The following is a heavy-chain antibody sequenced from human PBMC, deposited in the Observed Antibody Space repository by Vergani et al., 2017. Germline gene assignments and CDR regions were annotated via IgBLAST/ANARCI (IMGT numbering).Heavy chain of an antibody. Sequence: VPLVQSGAEVRKPWTTVKISCKISGYDFIDYYIHWVQQAPGKGLEWVGLIDPDDGETINAENFQGRVTITADSSTNTAYMELSSLTSEDTAVYYCATRSRFPPRTGSWGQGTLVTVSS. J-gene: IGHJ5*02. D-gene: IGHD1-1*01. CDR3: ATRSRFPPRTGS. V-gene: IGHV1-69-2*01. CDR2: IDPDDGET. CDR1: GYDFIDYY.